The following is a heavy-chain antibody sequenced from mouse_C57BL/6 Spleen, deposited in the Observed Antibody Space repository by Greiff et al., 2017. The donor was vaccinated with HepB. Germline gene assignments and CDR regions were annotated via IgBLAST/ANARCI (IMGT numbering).Heavy chain of an antibody. Sequence: EVQVVESGGGLVKPGGSLKLSCAASGFTFSDYGMHWVRQAPEKGLEWVAYISSGSSTIYYADTVKGRFTITRDNAKNTLFLRMTSLRSVDTAMYFCARTRVRGWFSYWGQGTLVTVSA. V-gene: IGHV5-17*01. J-gene: IGHJ3*01. CDR2: ISSGSSTI. D-gene: IGHD1-1*01. CDR3: ARTRVRGWFSY. CDR1: GFTFSDYG.